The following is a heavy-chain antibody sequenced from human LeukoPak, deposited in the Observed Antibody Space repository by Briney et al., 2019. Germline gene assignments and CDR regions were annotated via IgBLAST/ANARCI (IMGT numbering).Heavy chain of an antibody. Sequence: SKTLSLTCTVSGGSMSSYYWSWVRQPPGKGLEWIAYIYSSGSTNYNPSLKSRATISVDTSKNQFSLKLTSVTAADTAVYYCARLSSGRPHEYFQHWGQGTLVTVSS. CDR1: GGSMSSYY. CDR3: ARLSSGRPHEYFQH. V-gene: IGHV4-59*01. J-gene: IGHJ1*01. D-gene: IGHD3-22*01. CDR2: IYSSGST.